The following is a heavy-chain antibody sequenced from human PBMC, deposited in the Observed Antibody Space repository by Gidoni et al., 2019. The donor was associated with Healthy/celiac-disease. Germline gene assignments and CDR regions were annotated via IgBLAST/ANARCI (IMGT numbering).Heavy chain of an antibody. CDR1: GYSFMNYW. CDR2: IYPGDSDT. Sequence: EVQLVQSGAAVKKPGESLKTPCKVYGYSFMNYWIGWVRQMPGKGLEWMGIIYPGDSDTRYSPSFQGQVTISADKSTTTAYLQWSSLKASDTAMYYCARRDRGGVDYWGQGTLVTVSS. D-gene: IGHD3-16*01. J-gene: IGHJ4*02. CDR3: ARRDRGGVDY. V-gene: IGHV5-51*01.